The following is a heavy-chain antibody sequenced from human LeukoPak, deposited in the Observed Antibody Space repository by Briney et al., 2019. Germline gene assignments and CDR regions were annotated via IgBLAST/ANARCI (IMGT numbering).Heavy chain of an antibody. V-gene: IGHV3-53*01. CDR3: ARYTFRAVDI. CDR1: GLTVSSNY. CDR2: IYAGGDT. D-gene: IGHD3-16*01. Sequence: GGSLRLSCAASGLTVSSNYMTWVRQAPGKGLEWVSNIYAGGDTHYADSVRGRFTISRDNSNNTLYLQMSSLRAEDTAVYYCARYTFRAVDIWGQGTMVTVSS. J-gene: IGHJ3*02.